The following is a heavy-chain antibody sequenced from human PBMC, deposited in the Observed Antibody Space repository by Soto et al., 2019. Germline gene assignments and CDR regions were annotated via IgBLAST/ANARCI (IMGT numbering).Heavy chain of an antibody. CDR2: FDPEDGET. CDR1: GYTLTELS. CDR3: ATSVFRFLEWLYPYGMDV. D-gene: IGHD3-3*01. V-gene: IGHV1-24*01. Sequence: QVQLVQSGAEVKKPGASVKVSCKVSGYTLTELSMHWVRQAPGKGLEWMGGFDPEDGETIYAQKFQGRVTMTEDTSTDTAYMELSSLRSEDTAVYYCATSVFRFLEWLYPYGMDVWGQGTTVTVSS. J-gene: IGHJ6*02.